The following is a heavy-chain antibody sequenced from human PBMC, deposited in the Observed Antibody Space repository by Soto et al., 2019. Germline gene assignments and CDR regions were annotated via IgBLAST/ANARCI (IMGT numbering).Heavy chain of an antibody. V-gene: IGHV3-9*01. CDR3: AKDGFAFSQYYGMDV. CDR2: ISWNSGTI. CDR1: GFTFDDYV. Sequence: EEQLVESGGGLVQPGRSLRLSCAASGFTFDDYVMHWVRQTPGKGLEWVSGISWNSGTIGYADSVKGRFTISRDNAKNSLYLHMNSLRAEDTALYYCAKDGFAFSQYYGMDVWGQGTTVTVSS. J-gene: IGHJ6*02.